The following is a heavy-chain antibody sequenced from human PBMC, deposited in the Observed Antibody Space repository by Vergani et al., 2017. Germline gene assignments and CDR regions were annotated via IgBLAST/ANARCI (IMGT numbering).Heavy chain of an antibody. D-gene: IGHD3-16*02. CDR1: GGSISSGDYY. V-gene: IGHV4-61*02. CDR3: ARDGSFRWFDP. Sequence: QVQLRESGPGLVKSSQTLSLICTVSGGSISSGDYYWSWIRQPAGKGLEWIGRISPGGSTSYNPSLKSRVAVSMDTSKNQFSLRLNFVTAADTALYYGARDGSFRWFDPWGQGTLVTVSS. CDR2: ISPGGST. J-gene: IGHJ5*02.